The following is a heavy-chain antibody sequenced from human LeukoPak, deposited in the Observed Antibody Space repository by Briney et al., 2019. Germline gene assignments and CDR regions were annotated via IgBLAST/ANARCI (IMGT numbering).Heavy chain of an antibody. V-gene: IGHV4-34*01. CDR3: ARGPPEYCSSTSCYDDY. D-gene: IGHD2-2*01. J-gene: IGHJ4*02. CDR1: GGSFSGYY. Sequence: SETLSLTCAVYGGSFSGYYWSWIRQPPGKGLEWIGEINHSGSTNYNPSLKSRVTISVDTSKNQCSLKLSSVTAADTAVYYCARGPPEYCSSTSCYDDYWGQGTLVTVSS. CDR2: INHSGST.